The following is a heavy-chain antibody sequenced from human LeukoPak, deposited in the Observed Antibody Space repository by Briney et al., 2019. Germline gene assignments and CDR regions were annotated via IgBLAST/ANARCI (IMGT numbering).Heavy chain of an antibody. CDR1: GYTFTSYG. D-gene: IGHD3-22*01. CDR3: ARDPSVRYYYDSSGHHAFDI. J-gene: IGHJ3*02. CDR2: ISSYNGNT. Sequence: ASVQFSFKASGYTFTSYGISWVRPAPGQGGEWMGWISSYNGNTNYTQKLQGRVTMTTHTSTSTAYMELRSLRSDDTAVYYCARDPSVRYYYDSSGHHAFDIWGQGTMVTVSS. V-gene: IGHV1-18*01.